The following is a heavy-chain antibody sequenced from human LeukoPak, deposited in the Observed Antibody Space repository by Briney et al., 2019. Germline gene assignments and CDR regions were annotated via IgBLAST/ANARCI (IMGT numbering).Heavy chain of an antibody. Sequence: PSQTLSLTCTVSGVSISSGGYYWRWIRQHPGKGLEWIGYIYYSGSTYYNPSLKSRVTISVDTSKNQFSLKLSSVTAADTAVYYCATLWEPANYYGMDVWGQGTTVTVSS. J-gene: IGHJ6*02. CDR2: IYYSGST. V-gene: IGHV4-31*03. CDR3: ATLWEPANYYGMDV. D-gene: IGHD1-26*01. CDR1: GVSISSGGYY.